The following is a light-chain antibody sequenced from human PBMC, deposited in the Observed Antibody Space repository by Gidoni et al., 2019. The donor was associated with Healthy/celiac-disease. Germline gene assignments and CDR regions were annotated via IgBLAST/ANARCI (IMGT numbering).Light chain of an antibody. CDR1: SGHSSYI. CDR3: ETWDSNTVV. J-gene: IGLJ2*01. CDR2: LEGSGSY. Sequence: QPVLPQSSSASASLGSSVKLTCTLSSGHSSYIIAWHQQQPGKAPRYLMKLEGSGSYTKGSGVPDRFSGSSSGADRYLTSSNLQSEEEADYYCETWDSNTVVFGGGTKLTVL. V-gene: IGLV4-60*03.